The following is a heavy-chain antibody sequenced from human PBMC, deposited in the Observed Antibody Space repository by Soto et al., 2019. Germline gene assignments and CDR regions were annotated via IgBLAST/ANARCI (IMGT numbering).Heavy chain of an antibody. Sequence: ASVKVSCKASGYSFTSYSIHRVRQAPGQGLEWVGMINPCGGITAYAQNFQGRATMTRDTSTTTVYMELSSLRSEDTAVYYCARDAPFPITGTTFDYWGQGTLVTVSS. J-gene: IGHJ4*02. V-gene: IGHV1-46*01. CDR1: GYSFTSYS. CDR2: INPCGGIT. CDR3: ARDAPFPITGTTFDY. D-gene: IGHD1-7*01.